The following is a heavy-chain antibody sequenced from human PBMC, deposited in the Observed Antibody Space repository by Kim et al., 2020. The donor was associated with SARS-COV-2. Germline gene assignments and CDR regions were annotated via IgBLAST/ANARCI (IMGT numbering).Heavy chain of an antibody. J-gene: IGHJ6*02. D-gene: IGHD3-22*01. Sequence: GGSLRLSCAASGFTFSSYWMSWVRQAPGKGLEWVANIKQDGSEKYYVDSVKGRFTISRDNAKNSLYLQMNSLRAEDTAVYYCARVGYYYDSSGYSFYGMDVWGQGTTVTVSS. CDR2: IKQDGSEK. CDR1: GFTFSSYW. CDR3: ARVGYYYDSSGYSFYGMDV. V-gene: IGHV3-7*01.